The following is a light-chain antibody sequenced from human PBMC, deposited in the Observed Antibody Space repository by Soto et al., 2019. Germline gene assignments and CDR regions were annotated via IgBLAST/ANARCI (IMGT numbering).Light chain of an antibody. Sequence: QSVLTQPASVSGSPGQSITISCTGTSSDVGGYNHVSWYQHHPGKAPKLMIYEVSNRPSGVSNRFSGSKSGNTASLTISGLQAEDEADYYCSSYTSSSTYVFGTGTKLTVL. CDR1: SSDVGGYNH. V-gene: IGLV2-14*01. CDR2: EVS. CDR3: SSYTSSSTYV. J-gene: IGLJ1*01.